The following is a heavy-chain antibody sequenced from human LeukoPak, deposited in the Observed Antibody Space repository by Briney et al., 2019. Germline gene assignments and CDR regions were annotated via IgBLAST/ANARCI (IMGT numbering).Heavy chain of an antibody. Sequence: ASVKVSCKASGYSFTSYYMHWVRQAPGQGLEWMGIINPSGGSTSYAQKFQGRVTMTRDTSTRTVYVELGSLRSEDTAVYYCARESDSGYSSSFNWFDPWGQGTLVTVSS. CDR1: GYSFTSYY. D-gene: IGHD6-19*01. CDR3: ARESDSGYSSSFNWFDP. J-gene: IGHJ5*02. CDR2: INPSGGST. V-gene: IGHV1-46*01.